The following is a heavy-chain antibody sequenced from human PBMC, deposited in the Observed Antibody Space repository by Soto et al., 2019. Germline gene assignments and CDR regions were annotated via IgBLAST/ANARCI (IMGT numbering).Heavy chain of an antibody. Sequence: QVQLVQSGAELEKPGASVKVSCQASGYNFNTYDINWVRQATGQGLEWMGWMSPSSGNTGYAQKFQGRVTMTRDTSVSTAYMELNSLTSDDTAVYYCARGITQGYDYWGQGTPVTVSS. V-gene: IGHV1-8*02. CDR2: MSPSSGNT. CDR3: ARGITQGYDY. D-gene: IGHD1-20*01. CDR1: GYNFNTYD. J-gene: IGHJ4*02.